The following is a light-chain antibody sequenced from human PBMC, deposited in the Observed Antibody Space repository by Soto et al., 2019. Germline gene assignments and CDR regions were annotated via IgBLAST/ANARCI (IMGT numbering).Light chain of an antibody. CDR3: QSYDSSLIAYV. Sequence: QSALAQPPSVSEAPGQKVTISCTGSSSNIGAGYDLHWYQQLPGTAPKLLLYGNSNRPSGVPDRFSGSKSGTSAFLAITGLQAEDEADYYCQSYDSSLIAYVFGAGTKVTVL. CDR2: GNS. V-gene: IGLV1-40*01. CDR1: SSNIGAGYD. J-gene: IGLJ1*01.